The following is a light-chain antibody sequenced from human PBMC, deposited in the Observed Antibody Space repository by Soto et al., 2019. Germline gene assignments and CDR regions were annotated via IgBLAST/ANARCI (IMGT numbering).Light chain of an antibody. V-gene: IGKV1-39*01. CDR3: LQDYSYPLT. J-gene: IGKJ4*01. Sequence: DIQMTQPPSPLSASVGDRVTITCRASQSISKYLNWYQQKPGKAPKLLISAASSLQSGVPSRFSGSGSGTDFTLTISRLQPEDFATYYCLQDYSYPLTFGGGTKVDIK. CDR2: AAS. CDR1: QSISKY.